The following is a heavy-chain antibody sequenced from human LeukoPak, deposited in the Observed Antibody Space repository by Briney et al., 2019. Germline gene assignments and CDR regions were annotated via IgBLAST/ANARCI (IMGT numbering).Heavy chain of an antibody. D-gene: IGHD2-2*02. Sequence: AAVKVTCKASGYTFTGYYMHWVRQAPGQGLEWMGWINPNSGGTNYAQKFQGRVTMTRDTSIRTAYMALSRLRSDDTAVYYCARDLSQSLYISSTSSNTPFDYSGQGTLVTVSS. CDR2: INPNSGGT. J-gene: IGHJ4*02. V-gene: IGHV1-2*02. CDR3: ARDLSQSLYISSTSSNTPFDY. CDR1: GYTFTGYY.